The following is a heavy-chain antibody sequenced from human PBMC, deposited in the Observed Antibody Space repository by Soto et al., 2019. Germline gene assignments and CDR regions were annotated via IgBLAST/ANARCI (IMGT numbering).Heavy chain of an antibody. CDR2: IHGGGNSA. CDR3: AKNRGRVTTPWHFDY. V-gene: IGHV3-23*01. D-gene: IGHD4-17*01. J-gene: IGHJ4*02. CDR1: GFTFSGYA. Sequence: EVQLLESGGALVQPGGSLRLSCAASGFTFSGYAMSWVRQAPGKGLEWVSVIHGGGNSAYYADPVRGRFTITRDNSRNTLYLQASRVRGQDPAVSYCAKNRGRVTTPWHFDYWGQGALVTVSS.